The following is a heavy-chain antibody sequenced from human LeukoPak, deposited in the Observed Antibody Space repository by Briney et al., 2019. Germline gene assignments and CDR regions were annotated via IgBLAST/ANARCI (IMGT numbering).Heavy chain of an antibody. CDR1: GGSISSDSHY. J-gene: IGHJ4*02. V-gene: IGHV4-39*01. CDR3: ARHPGGLQPHFDY. Sequence: PSETLSLTCTVSGGSISSDSHYWGWIRQPPGKGLEWIGSIYYSGRTYYNPSLKSRVTISVDTSKIQFSLKLSSMTAADTAVYHCARHPGGLQPHFDYWGQGTLVTVSS. CDR2: IYYSGRT. D-gene: IGHD5-24*01.